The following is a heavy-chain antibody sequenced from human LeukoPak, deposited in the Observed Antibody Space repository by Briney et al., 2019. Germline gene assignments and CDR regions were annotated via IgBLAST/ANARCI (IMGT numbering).Heavy chain of an antibody. CDR1: GYTFTGYY. D-gene: IGHD2-2*01. Sequence: ASVKVSCKASGYTFTGYYLHWVRQAPGQGLEWMGWINTNTGNPTYAQGFTGRFVFSLDTSVSTAYLQISSLKAEDTAVYYCARQGPGYCGSTSCYGVDYWGQGTLVTVSS. CDR2: INTNTGNP. J-gene: IGHJ4*02. CDR3: ARQGPGYCGSTSCYGVDY. V-gene: IGHV7-4-1*02.